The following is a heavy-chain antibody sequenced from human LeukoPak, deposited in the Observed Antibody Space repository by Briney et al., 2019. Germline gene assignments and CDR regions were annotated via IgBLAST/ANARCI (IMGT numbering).Heavy chain of an antibody. V-gene: IGHV3-23*01. CDR1: GFTISSNS. CDR3: AKLQSVVIPAAMLGFDY. Sequence: GGSLRLSCTVSGFTISSNSMSWVRQAPGKGLEWVSGISASGANRYYADSVKGRFTISRDNSRDTLSVQINSLRAEDTAVYYCAKLQSVVIPAAMLGFDYWGQGILVTVSS. J-gene: IGHJ4*02. CDR2: ISASGANR. D-gene: IGHD2-2*01.